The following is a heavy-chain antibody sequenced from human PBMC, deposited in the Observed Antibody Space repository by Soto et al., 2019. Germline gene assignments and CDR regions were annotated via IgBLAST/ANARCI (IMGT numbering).Heavy chain of an antibody. Sequence: QVQLQESGPGLVKPSQTLSLTCTVSGGSISSGDYYWSWIRQPPGKGLEWIGYIYYSGSTYYNPSLKSRVTISVDTSKNQFSLKLSSVTAAHTAVYYCARSIAALHWYFDLWGRGTLVTVSS. CDR3: ARSIAALHWYFDL. CDR2: IYYSGST. V-gene: IGHV4-30-4*01. J-gene: IGHJ2*01. CDR1: GGSISSGDYY. D-gene: IGHD6-6*01.